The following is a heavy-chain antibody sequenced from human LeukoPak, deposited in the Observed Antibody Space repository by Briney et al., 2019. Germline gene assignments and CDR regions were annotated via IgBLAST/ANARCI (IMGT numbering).Heavy chain of an antibody. CDR3: ARGGGVDAAMALDY. CDR2: IYYDGSVK. Sequence: GRSLRLSCAASGFTFNIYAMHWVRQAPGQGLEWVAIIYYDGSVKYYADSVKGRFTISRDSSKNTVYLIMNRLRADDTAVYYCARGGGVDAAMALDYWGQGTRVAVSS. J-gene: IGHJ4*02. V-gene: IGHV3-33*01. D-gene: IGHD5-18*01. CDR1: GFTFNIYA.